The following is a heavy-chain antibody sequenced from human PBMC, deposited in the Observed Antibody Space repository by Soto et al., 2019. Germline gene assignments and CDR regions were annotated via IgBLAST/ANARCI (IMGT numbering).Heavy chain of an antibody. CDR3: AKLTAG. CDR1: GFTFSAYV. V-gene: IGHV3-23*01. CDR2: ITSSGGGT. D-gene: IGHD5-18*01. Sequence: EVEVLESGGGLVQPGGSLRLSCAASGFTFSAYVMSWVRQAPGKGLEWVSSITSSGGGTYYADSVKGRFTVSRDNSKKTVYLQMNSLRDEDTGVYYCAKLTAGWGQRTLVTVSS. J-gene: IGHJ4*02.